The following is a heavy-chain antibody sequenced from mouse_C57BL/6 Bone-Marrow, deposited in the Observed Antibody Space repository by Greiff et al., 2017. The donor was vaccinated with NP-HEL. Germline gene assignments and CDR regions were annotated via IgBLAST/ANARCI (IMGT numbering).Heavy chain of an antibody. V-gene: IGHV1-50*01. J-gene: IGHJ2*01. CDR1: GYTFTSYW. Sequence: VKLQESGAELVKPGASVKLSCKASGYTFTSYWMQWVKQRPGQGLEWIGEIDPSDSYTNYNQKFKGKATLTVDTSSSTAYMQLSSLTSEDSAVYYCARPYYFDYWGQGTTLTVSS. CDR3: ARPYYFDY. CDR2: IDPSDSYT.